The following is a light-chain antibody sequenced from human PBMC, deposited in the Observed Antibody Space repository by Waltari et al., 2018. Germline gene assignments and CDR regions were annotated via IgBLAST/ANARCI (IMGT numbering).Light chain of an antibody. J-gene: IGLJ3*02. Sequence: VTISCSGSSSNIGSNIVNWYQQVPGTTPKLLIYRNDQRPSGVPDRFSGSKSGTSASLAISGLRSEDEADYYCAAWDDTLNGRWEFGGGTKLTVL. CDR2: RND. CDR3: AAWDDTLNGRWE. V-gene: IGLV1-44*01. CDR1: SSNIGSNI.